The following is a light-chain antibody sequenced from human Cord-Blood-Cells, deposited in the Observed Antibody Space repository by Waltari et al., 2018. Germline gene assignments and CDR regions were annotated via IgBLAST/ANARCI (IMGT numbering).Light chain of an antibody. J-gene: IGLJ3*02. CDR2: DVS. CDR3: SSYTSSSTPWV. Sequence: SALTHPASVSGSPGQSINISCSGPSSDVGGYNYVSRYQQHPVKAPKLMIDDVSNRPSGVSNRVSGSKSGNTASLTISGLQAEDESDYYCSSYTSSSTPWVFGGGTKLTVL. CDR1: SSDVGGYNY. V-gene: IGLV2-14*01.